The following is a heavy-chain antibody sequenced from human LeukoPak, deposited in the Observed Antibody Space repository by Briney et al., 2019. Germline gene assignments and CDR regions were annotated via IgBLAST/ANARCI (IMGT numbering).Heavy chain of an antibody. Sequence: PSETLSLTCTVSGGSISSYYWSWIRQPPGKGLEWIGYIYYSGSTNYNPSLKSRVTISVDTSKNQFSLKLSSVTAADTAVYYCARGRRMAGYSYGLYYFDYWGQGTLVTVSS. V-gene: IGHV4-59*01. D-gene: IGHD5-18*01. CDR1: GGSISSYY. J-gene: IGHJ4*02. CDR2: IYYSGST. CDR3: ARGRRMAGYSYGLYYFDY.